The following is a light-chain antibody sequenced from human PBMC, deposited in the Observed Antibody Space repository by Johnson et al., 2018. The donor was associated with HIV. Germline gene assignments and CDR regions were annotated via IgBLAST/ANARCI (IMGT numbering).Light chain of an antibody. J-gene: IGLJ1*01. CDR2: ENN. Sequence: QSVLTQPPSVSAAPGQKVTISCSGSNSNIGNIYVSWYQQLPGTAPKLLIYENNKRPSGIPDRFSGSKSGTSATLGITGLQTGAEANYYCGTWDSSLSAGFFGTGTKVTVL. V-gene: IGLV1-51*02. CDR1: NSNIGNIY. CDR3: GTWDSSLSAGF.